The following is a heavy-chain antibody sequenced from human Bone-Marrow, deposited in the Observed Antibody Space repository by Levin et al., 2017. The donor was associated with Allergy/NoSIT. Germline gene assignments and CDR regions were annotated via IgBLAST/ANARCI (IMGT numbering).Heavy chain of an antibody. V-gene: IGHV1-3*01. D-gene: IGHD2-15*01. CDR3: TSIDYGDY. CDR2: INAGNGDT. Sequence: GESLKISCKASGYSFTSYAMHWVRQAPGQRPEWMGWINAGNGDTRYTQKFQGRVTFTRDTSASTAYMELSSLRSEDTAVYYCTSIDYGDYWGQGTLVTVSS. J-gene: IGHJ4*02. CDR1: GYSFTSYA.